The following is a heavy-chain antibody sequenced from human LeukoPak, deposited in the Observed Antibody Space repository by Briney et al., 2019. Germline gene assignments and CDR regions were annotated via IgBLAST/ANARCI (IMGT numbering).Heavy chain of an antibody. CDR2: INWNGGST. D-gene: IGHD2-2*03. V-gene: IGHV3-20*04. CDR1: GFTFDDYG. CDR3: ARDLGYCSSTSCPIDY. J-gene: IGHJ4*02. Sequence: PGGSLRLSCAASGFTFDDYGISWVRQAPGKGLEWVSGINWNGGSTGYADSVKGRFTIPRDNAKNSLYLQMNSLRAEDTALYYCARDLGYCSSTSCPIDYWGQGTLVTVSS.